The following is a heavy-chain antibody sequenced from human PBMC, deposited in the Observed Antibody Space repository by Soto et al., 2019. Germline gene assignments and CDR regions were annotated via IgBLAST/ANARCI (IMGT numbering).Heavy chain of an antibody. J-gene: IGHJ4*02. V-gene: IGHV3-7*01. CDR2: IKQDGSEK. CDR3: ARVGSSGAFDY. Sequence: GGSLRLSCAASGFTFSSYWMSWVRQAPGKGLEWVANIKQDGSEKYYVDSVKGRFTISRDNAKNTLYLQMNSLRAEDTAVYYCARVGSSGAFDYWGQGTLVTVSS. D-gene: IGHD6-19*01. CDR1: GFTFSSYW.